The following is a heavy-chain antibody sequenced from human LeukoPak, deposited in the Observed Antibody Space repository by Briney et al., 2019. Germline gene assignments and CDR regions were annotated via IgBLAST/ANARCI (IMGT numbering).Heavy chain of an antibody. Sequence: GGSLRLSCAASGFTFSTSAMSWVRQAPGKGLEWVSAISGSGGSTYYADSVKGRFTISRDNSKNTLYLQMNSLRAEDTAVYYCASISYSYGPGGDYYYYYMDVWGKGTTVTISS. CDR1: GFTFSTSA. J-gene: IGHJ6*03. D-gene: IGHD5-18*01. CDR2: ISGSGGST. V-gene: IGHV3-23*01. CDR3: ASISYSYGPGGDYYYYYMDV.